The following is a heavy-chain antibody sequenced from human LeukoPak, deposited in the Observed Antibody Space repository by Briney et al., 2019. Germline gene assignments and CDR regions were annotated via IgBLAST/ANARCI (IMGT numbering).Heavy chain of an antibody. CDR2: IYYSGST. CDR1: GGSISSYY. J-gene: IGHJ6*02. CDR3: ARSTYYYSGMDV. V-gene: IGHV4-59*01. Sequence: PSETLSLTCTVSGGSISSYYWSWIRQPPGKGLEWIGYIYYSGSTNYNPSLKSRVTISVDTSKNQFSLKLSSVAAADTAVYYCARSTYYYSGMDVWGQGTTVTVSS.